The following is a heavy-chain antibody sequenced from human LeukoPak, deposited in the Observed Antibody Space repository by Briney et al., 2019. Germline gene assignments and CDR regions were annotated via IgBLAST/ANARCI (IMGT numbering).Heavy chain of an antibody. Sequence: GGSLRLSCAASGFTFSSYWMSWVRQAPGKGLEWVANIKQDGSEKYYVDSVKGRFTISRDNAKNSLYLQMNSLKAEDTAVYYCARRLRFLEWSEFRAAFDIWGQGTMVTVSS. D-gene: IGHD3-3*01. J-gene: IGHJ3*02. CDR3: ARRLRFLEWSEFRAAFDI. CDR1: GFTFSSYW. V-gene: IGHV3-7*01. CDR2: IKQDGSEK.